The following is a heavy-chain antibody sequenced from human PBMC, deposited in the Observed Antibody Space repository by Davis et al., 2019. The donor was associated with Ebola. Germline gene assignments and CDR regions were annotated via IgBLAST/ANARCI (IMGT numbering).Heavy chain of an antibody. CDR1: GFTFSNAW. V-gene: IGHV3-15*07. CDR2: IKSKTDGGTT. CDR3: TTRRLVVVPAAILED. D-gene: IGHD2-2*02. J-gene: IGHJ4*02. Sequence: GGSLRLSCAASGFTFSNAWMNWVRQAPGKGLEWVGRIKSKTDGGTTDYAAPVKGRFTISRDDSKNTLHLQMNSLKTEDTAVYYCTTRRLVVVPAAILEDWGQGTLVTVSS.